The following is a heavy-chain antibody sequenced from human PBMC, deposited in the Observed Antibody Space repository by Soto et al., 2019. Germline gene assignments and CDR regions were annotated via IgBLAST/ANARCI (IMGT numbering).Heavy chain of an antibody. J-gene: IGHJ4*02. CDR2: IIPIFGTA. CDR3: ARGPTGGGWGSSFAY. D-gene: IGHD3-16*01. CDR1: GGTFSSYA. V-gene: IGHV1-69*12. Sequence: QVQLVQSGAEVKKPGSSVKVSCKASGGTFSSYAIDWVRQAPGQGLEWMGGIIPIFGTADYAQKFQGRVTITADEPTSTAYMELSSLRSEDTAVYYCARGPTGGGWGSSFAYWGQGTLVTVSS.